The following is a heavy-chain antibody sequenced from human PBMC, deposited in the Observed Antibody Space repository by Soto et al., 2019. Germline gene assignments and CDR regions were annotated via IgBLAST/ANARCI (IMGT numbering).Heavy chain of an antibody. CDR2: ISYDGSNK. V-gene: IGHV3-30*18. CDR1: GFTLSSYG. J-gene: IGHJ6*02. CDR3: AKEWFYYDSSGYYSGRYYYGMDV. D-gene: IGHD3-22*01. Sequence: LRLSCAASGFTLSSYGMHWVRQAPGKGLEWVAVISYDGSNKYYADSVKGRFTISRDNSKNTLYLQMNSLRAEDTAVYYCAKEWFYYDSSGYYSGRYYYGMDVWGQGTTVTVSS.